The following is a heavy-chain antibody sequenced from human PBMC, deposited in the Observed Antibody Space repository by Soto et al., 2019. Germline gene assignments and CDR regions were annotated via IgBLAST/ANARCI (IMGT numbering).Heavy chain of an antibody. CDR2: ISSSSSYI. J-gene: IGHJ6*02. CDR3: ARAGPAAAWGYYYYGMDV. Sequence: LRLSCAASGFTFSSYSTNWVRQAPGKGLEWVSSISSSSSYIYYADSVKGRFTISRDNAKNSLYLQMNSLRAEDTAVYYCARAGPAAAWGYYYYGMDVWGQGTTVTVSS. D-gene: IGHD2-2*01. V-gene: IGHV3-21*01. CDR1: GFTFSSYS.